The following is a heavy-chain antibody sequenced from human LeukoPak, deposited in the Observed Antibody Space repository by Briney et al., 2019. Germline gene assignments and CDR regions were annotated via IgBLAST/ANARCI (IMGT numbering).Heavy chain of an antibody. CDR1: GYTFTSYG. CDR2: IGAYNGNT. D-gene: IGHD2-15*01. Sequence: ASVKVSCKASGYTFTSYGISWVRQAPGQGLEWMGWIGAYNGNTNYAQKLQGRVTMTTDTSTSTAYMELRSLRSDDTAVYYCARFVVVVVAATTDYYYYGMDVWGQGTTVTVSS. CDR3: ARFVVVVVAATTDYYYYGMDV. V-gene: IGHV1-18*01. J-gene: IGHJ6*02.